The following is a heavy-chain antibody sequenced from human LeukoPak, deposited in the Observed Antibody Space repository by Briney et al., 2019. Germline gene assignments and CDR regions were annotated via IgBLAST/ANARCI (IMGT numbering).Heavy chain of an antibody. V-gene: IGHV4-34*01. CDR2: INHSGST. Sequence: PSETLSLTCAVYGGSFSGYYWSWIRQPPGKGLEWIGEINHSGSTNYNPSLKSRVTISVDTSKNQFSLKLSSVTAADTAVYYCASRGERPVADWFDHWGQGTLVTVSS. D-gene: IGHD6-19*01. CDR1: GGSFSGYY. CDR3: ASRGERPVADWFDH. J-gene: IGHJ5*02.